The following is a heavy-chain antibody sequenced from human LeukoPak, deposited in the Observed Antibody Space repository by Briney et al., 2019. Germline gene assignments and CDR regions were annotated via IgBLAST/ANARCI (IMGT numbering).Heavy chain of an antibody. Sequence: GGSLRLSCAASGFTFSSYAMSWVRQAPGKGLEWVSGISGSGGSTNYADSVKGRFTISKDNSKNTLYLQMSSLRAEDTAVYYCAKDRDGYNQLNWFDPWGQGTLVTVSS. V-gene: IGHV3-23*01. CDR3: AKDRDGYNQLNWFDP. D-gene: IGHD5-24*01. CDR2: ISGSGGST. CDR1: GFTFSSYA. J-gene: IGHJ5*02.